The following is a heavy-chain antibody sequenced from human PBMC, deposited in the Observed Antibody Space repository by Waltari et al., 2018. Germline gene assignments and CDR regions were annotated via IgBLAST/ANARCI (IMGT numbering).Heavy chain of an antibody. D-gene: IGHD5-12*01. CDR1: GGPISSSSYY. J-gene: IGHJ4*02. CDR2: IYYSGSN. V-gene: IGHV4-39*01. CDR3: ARRWLQSGYFDY. Sequence: QLQLQESGPGLVKPSETLSLTCTVTGGPISSSSYYWGWIRQPPGKGLEWIGIIYYSGSNYYNPSLKSRVTISVDTSKNQFSLKLSSVTAADTAVYYCARRWLQSGYFDYWGQGTLVTVSS.